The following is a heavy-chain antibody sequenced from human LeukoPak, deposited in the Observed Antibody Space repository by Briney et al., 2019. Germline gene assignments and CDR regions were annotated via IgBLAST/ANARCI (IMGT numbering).Heavy chain of an antibody. Sequence: PRESLKISCKGSGYSFTSYWIGWVRQMPGKGLEWMGIIYPGDSDTRYCPSFQGQVTISADKSISTAYLQWSSLKASDTAMHYCARLDCSSTSCWSFFFLDPRGQGTLVTVSS. CDR3: ARLDCSSTSCWSFFFLDP. J-gene: IGHJ5*02. CDR1: GYSFTSYW. D-gene: IGHD2-2*01. V-gene: IGHV5-51*01. CDR2: IYPGDSDT.